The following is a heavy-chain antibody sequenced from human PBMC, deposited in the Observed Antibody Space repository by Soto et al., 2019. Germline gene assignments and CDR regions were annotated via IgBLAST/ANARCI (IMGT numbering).Heavy chain of an antibody. D-gene: IGHD3-10*01. V-gene: IGHV1-46*01. J-gene: IGHJ6*02. CDR2: INPSGGST. CDR3: ARDREGQLLWFGELLPPYYYGMDV. CDR1: GYTFTSYY. Sequence: ASVKVSCKASGYTFTSYYMHWVRQAPGQGLEWMGIINPSGGSTSYAQKFQGRVTMTRDTSTRTVYMELSSLRSEDTAVYYCARDREGQLLWFGELLPPYYYGMDVWGQGTTVT.